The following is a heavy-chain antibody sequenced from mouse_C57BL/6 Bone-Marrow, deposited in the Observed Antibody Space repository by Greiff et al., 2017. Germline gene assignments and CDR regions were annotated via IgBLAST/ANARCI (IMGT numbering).Heavy chain of an antibody. J-gene: IGHJ3*01. V-gene: IGHV1-81*01. CDR2: IYPRSGNT. CDR3: GCGYDGVAY. D-gene: IGHD2-2*01. Sequence: QVQLQQSGAELARPGASVKLSCKASGYTFTSYGISWVKQRTGQGLEWIGEIYPRSGNTYYNEKFKGKATLTADKSSSTAYMELRSLTSEDSAVYFCGCGYDGVAYWGQGTLVTVSA. CDR1: GYTFTSYG.